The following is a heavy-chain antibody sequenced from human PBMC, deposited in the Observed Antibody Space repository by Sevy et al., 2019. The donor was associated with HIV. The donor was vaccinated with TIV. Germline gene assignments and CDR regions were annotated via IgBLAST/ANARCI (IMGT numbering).Heavy chain of an antibody. V-gene: IGHV5-51*01. CDR3: ARAISDYGGNTYYYYYYMDV. CDR2: IYPGDSDT. Sequence: GESLKISCKGSGYSFTSYWIGWVRQMPGKGLEWMGIIYPGDSDTRYSPSFQGQVTISADKSISTAYLQWSSLKASDTAMYYCARAISDYGGNTYYYYYYMDVWGKGTTVTVSS. D-gene: IGHD4-17*01. J-gene: IGHJ6*03. CDR1: GYSFTSYW.